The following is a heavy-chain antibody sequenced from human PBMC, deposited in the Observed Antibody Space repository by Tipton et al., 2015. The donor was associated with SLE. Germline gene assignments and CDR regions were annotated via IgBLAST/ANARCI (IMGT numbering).Heavy chain of an antibody. CDR3: ARGAGSSWYAYYYGMDV. V-gene: IGHV4-38-2*01. Sequence: TLSLTCAVSGYSISSGYYWGWIRQPPGKGLEWIGSIYHSGSTYYNPSLKSRVTISVDTSKNQFSLKLSSVTAADTAVYYCARGAGSSWYAYYYGMDVWGQGTTVTVS. CDR2: IYHSGST. CDR1: GYSISSGYY. J-gene: IGHJ6*02. D-gene: IGHD6-13*01.